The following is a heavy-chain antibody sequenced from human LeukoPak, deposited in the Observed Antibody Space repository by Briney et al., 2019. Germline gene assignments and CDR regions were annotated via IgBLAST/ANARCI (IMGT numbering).Heavy chain of an antibody. D-gene: IGHD6-13*01. CDR1: GYSISSGYY. CDR2: IYHSGST. J-gene: IGHJ4*02. CDR3: ARGRYLTTSGGAAAGFLDY. Sequence: PSETLSLTCTVSGYSISSGYYWGWIRQPLGKGLEWIGTIYHSGSTHYNPSLKSRVSISVDTSQKQFSLRLTSVTAADTAVYYCARGRYLTTSGGAAAGFLDYWGQGSLVTVST. V-gene: IGHV4-38-2*02.